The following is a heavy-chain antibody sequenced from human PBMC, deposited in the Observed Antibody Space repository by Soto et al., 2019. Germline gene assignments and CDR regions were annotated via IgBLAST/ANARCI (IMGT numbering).Heavy chain of an antibody. CDR3: ARGQDRFVDY. Sequence: GGSLRLSCAASGFTFRSYAMHWVRPAPGKGPEWVPVLSYDGSNKYYADSVKGRFTISRDNSKNTLYLQLNSLRAEATAVDYFARGQDRFVDYWGQGTLVTVCS. CDR1: GFTFRSYA. J-gene: IGHJ4*02. V-gene: IGHV3-30-3*01. CDR2: LSYDGSNK.